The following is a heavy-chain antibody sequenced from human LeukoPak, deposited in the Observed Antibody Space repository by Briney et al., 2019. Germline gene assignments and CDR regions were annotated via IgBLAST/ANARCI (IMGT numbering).Heavy chain of an antibody. D-gene: IGHD2-8*01. CDR2: IYYSGAA. V-gene: IGHV4-39*01. J-gene: IGHJ4*02. CDR3: ARRGDAKGSYPEEFDY. Sequence: PSETLSLTCTVSGGSVNTILHYWGWIRLSPGKGLEWIGSIYYSGAAYYNPSLNSRVTMSVDTSKNQFSLKFYFVTASDTAVYFCARRGDAKGSYPEEFDYWGQGILVTVSS. CDR1: GGSVNTILHY.